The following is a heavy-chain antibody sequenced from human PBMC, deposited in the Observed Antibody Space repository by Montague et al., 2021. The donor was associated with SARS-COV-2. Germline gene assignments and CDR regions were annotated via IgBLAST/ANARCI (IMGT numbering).Heavy chain of an antibody. D-gene: IGHD4-11*01. CDR2: ISYGGIA. J-gene: IGHJ4*02. CDR1: GVSITSTNW. Sequence: SETLSLTCADSGVSITSTNWWSLVRQPPGKGLEWIGEISYGGIATYNPSLKSRATISIDRSRNLFSLKLSSVTAADTAIYYCAGKVLTVPADYWGQGTLVTVS. CDR3: AGKVLTVPADY. V-gene: IGHV4-4*02.